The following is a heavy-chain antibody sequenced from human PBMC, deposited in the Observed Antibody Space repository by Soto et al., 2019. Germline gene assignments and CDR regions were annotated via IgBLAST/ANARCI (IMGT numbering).Heavy chain of an antibody. J-gene: IGHJ6*02. CDR3: ARLNWRATPDEDYYYYGMYV. V-gene: IGHV1-69*13. CDR1: GGTFSSYA. D-gene: IGHD1-20*01. Sequence: ASVKVSCKASGGTFSSYAISWVRQAPGQGLEWMGGIIPIFGTANYAQKFQGRVTITADESTGTAYMELSSLRSEDTAVYYCARLNWRATPDEDYYYYGMYVWGQGTTVTVS. CDR2: IIPIFGTA.